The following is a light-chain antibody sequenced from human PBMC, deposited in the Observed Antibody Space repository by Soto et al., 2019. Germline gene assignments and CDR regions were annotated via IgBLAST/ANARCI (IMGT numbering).Light chain of an antibody. CDR1: QSINTW. J-gene: IGKJ1*01. Sequence: DIQMTQSPSTVSASVGDRITITCRASQSINTWLAWYRQRPGEAPQLLIYDGSTLAMGDPSRFSGRGSGTDFTLSIRRLQPDDFATFYCQQYQTYSRTFGQGTKVEV. V-gene: IGKV1-5*01. CDR2: DGS. CDR3: QQYQTYSRT.